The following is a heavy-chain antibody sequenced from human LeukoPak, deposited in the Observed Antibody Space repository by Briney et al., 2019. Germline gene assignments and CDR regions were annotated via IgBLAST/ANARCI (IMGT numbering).Heavy chain of an antibody. CDR2: ISGSGGST. Sequence: PGWSLRLSCAASGFTFSRYAMSWVRQAPGKGLEWVSAISGSGGSTYYADSVKGRFTISRDNSKNTLYLQMNSLRAEDTAVYYCAKATGGRVPFAYWGQGTLVTVSS. D-gene: IGHD3-16*01. V-gene: IGHV3-23*01. CDR1: GFTFSRYA. CDR3: AKATGGRVPFAY. J-gene: IGHJ4*02.